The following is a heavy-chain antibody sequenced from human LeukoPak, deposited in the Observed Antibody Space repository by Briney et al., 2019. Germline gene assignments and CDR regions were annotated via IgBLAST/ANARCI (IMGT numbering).Heavy chain of an antibody. CDR2: INSDGSSA. Sequence: GGSLRLSCAASGFTFSSYWMHWVRQAPGKGLVWVSRINSDGSSASYADSVKGRFTISRDNAKNTLYLQMNSLRAEDTAVYYCARILTTATRSKLIDYWGQGTLVTVSS. CDR3: ARILTTATRSKLIDY. D-gene: IGHD3-22*01. CDR1: GFTFSSYW. V-gene: IGHV3-74*01. J-gene: IGHJ4*02.